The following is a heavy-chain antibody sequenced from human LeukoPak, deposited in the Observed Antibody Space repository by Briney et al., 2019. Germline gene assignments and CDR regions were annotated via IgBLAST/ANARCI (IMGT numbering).Heavy chain of an antibody. CDR1: GASISSYL. D-gene: IGHD6-13*01. V-gene: IGHV4-4*07. CDR2: MSPSGNT. J-gene: IGHJ6*02. Sequence: PSETLSLTCRVSGASISSYLWSWIRQPAGKGLEWIGRMSPSGNTNYNPSLKSRVIMSVDTSKNQLSLRLTSVTAADTAVYYCARDVVEGQLVRLLDVWGQGTTVTVSS. CDR3: ARDVVEGQLVRLLDV.